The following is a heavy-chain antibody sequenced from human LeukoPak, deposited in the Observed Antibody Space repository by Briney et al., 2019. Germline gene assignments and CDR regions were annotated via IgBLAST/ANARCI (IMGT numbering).Heavy chain of an antibody. CDR3: ARALDCTNGVCFGDDAFDI. V-gene: IGHV4-59*01. CDR2: IYYSGST. CDR1: GGSISSYY. D-gene: IGHD2-8*01. J-gene: IGHJ3*02. Sequence: SETLSLTCTVSGGSISSYYWSWIRQPPGKGLEWIGYIYYSGSTNYNPSLKSRVTISVDTSKNQFSQKLSSVTAADTAVYYCARALDCTNGVCFGDDAFDIWGQGTMVTVSS.